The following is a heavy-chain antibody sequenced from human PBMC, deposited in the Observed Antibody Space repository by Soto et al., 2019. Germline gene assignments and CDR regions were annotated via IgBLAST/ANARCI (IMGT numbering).Heavy chain of an antibody. D-gene: IGHD6-13*01. V-gene: IGHV4-31*03. CDR3: ARVGGIAAAAPYYYYGMDV. CDR2: IYYSGST. CDR1: GGSISSGGYY. J-gene: IGHJ6*02. Sequence: QVQLQESGPGLVKPSQTLSLTCTVSGGSISSGGYYWSWIRQHPGKGLEWIGYIYYSGSTYYNPSLKSRVTISVDTFKNQFSLKLSSVTAADTAVYYCARVGGIAAAAPYYYYGMDVWGQGTTVTVSS.